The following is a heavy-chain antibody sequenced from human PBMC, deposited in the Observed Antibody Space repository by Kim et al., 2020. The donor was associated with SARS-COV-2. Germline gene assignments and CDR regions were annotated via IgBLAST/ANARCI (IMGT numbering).Heavy chain of an antibody. D-gene: IGHD6-25*01. CDR2: INANSGGT. CDR3: ATTVLTTGYSTGIHS. CDR1: GYTLTGYY. V-gene: IGHV1-2*06. Sequence: ASVKVSCKASGYTLTGYYIHWVRQAPGQGLEWMGRINANSGGTTYAQKFQGRVTMTRDTSISTANMDLTRLSSDDTALYYCATTVLTTGYSTGIHSWGQG. J-gene: IGHJ4*02.